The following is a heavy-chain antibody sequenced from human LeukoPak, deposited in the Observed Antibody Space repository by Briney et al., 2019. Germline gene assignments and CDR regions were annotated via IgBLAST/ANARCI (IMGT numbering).Heavy chain of an antibody. CDR3: ARDYSRSYSSSWYRHYYMDV. J-gene: IGHJ6*03. CDR2: IYYSGST. Sequence: SETLSLTCTVSGGSISSSSYYWGWIRQPPGKGLEWIGSIYYSGSTYYNPSLKSRVTISVDTSKNQFSLKLSSVTAADTAVYYCARDYSRSYSSSWYRHYYMDVWGKGTTVTVSS. V-gene: IGHV4-39*02. D-gene: IGHD6-13*01. CDR1: GGSISSSSYY.